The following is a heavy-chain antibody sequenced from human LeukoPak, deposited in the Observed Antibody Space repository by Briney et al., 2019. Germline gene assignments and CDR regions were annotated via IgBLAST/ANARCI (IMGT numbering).Heavy chain of an antibody. CDR3: ASTDILTGYYQG. Sequence: SETLSLTCTVSGGSISSYYWSWIRQPPGKGLEWIGYIYTSGSTNYNLSLKSRVTISVDTSKNQFSLKLSSVTAADTAVYYCASTDILTGYYQGWGQGTLVTVSS. CDR2: IYTSGST. D-gene: IGHD3-9*01. CDR1: GGSISSYY. V-gene: IGHV4-4*09. J-gene: IGHJ4*02.